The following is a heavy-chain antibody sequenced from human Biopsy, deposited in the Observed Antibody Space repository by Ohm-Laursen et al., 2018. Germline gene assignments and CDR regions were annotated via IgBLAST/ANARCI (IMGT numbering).Heavy chain of an antibody. CDR3: ARGYAGLYEAFDF. CDR2: IYYTGHT. J-gene: IGHJ3*01. V-gene: IGHV4-59*01. CDR1: GGSIKSYY. Sequence: GTLSLTCLVSGGSIKSYYWNWIRQSPGKGLEWIGFIYYTGHTNYNPSLKSRATISVDTSKNQFSLKVISVTAADTAVYYCARGYAGLYEAFDFWGQGTVVTVAS. D-gene: IGHD5-18*01.